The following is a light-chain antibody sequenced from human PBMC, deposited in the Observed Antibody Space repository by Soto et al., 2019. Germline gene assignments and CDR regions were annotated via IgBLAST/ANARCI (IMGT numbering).Light chain of an antibody. V-gene: IGLV2-14*03. CDR2: DVS. J-gene: IGLJ1*01. CDR3: SSYTSSSLYV. Sequence: SVLTQPAPLSGAPGQSMTLSCPETNSDVGGYDYVSWYQHHPGKAPKLMIYDVSNRPSGVSNRFSGSKSGNTASLTISGLQAEDEADYYCSSYTSSSLYVFGTGTKVTVL. CDR1: NSDVGGYDY.